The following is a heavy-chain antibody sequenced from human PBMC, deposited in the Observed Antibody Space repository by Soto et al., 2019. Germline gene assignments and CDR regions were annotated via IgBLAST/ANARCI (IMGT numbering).Heavy chain of an antibody. CDR3: ARPLNPRCEAKTPRYCSKEHYYGMDV. J-gene: IGHJ6*02. Sequence: PSETLSLTCAVYGGSFSGYYWSWIRQPPGKGLEWIGEINHSGSTNYNPSLKSRVTISVDTSKNQFSLKLSSVTAADTAVYYCARPLNPRCEAKTPRYCSKEHYYGMDVWGQGTTVTVSS. CDR2: INHSGST. D-gene: IGHD2-2*01. CDR1: GGSFSGYY. V-gene: IGHV4-34*01.